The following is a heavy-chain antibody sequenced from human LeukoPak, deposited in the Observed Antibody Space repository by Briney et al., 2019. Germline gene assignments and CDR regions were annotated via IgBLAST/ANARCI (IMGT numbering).Heavy chain of an antibody. J-gene: IGHJ4*02. CDR1: GYTFTGYY. V-gene: IGHV1-2*06. CDR3: PRGIITPYYYDSSGYQDYFDY. D-gene: IGHD3-22*01. CDR2: INPNSGGT. Sequence: ASVKVSCKASGYTFTGYYMHWVRQAPGQGLEWMGRINPNSGGTNYAQKFQGRVTMTRDTSISTAYMELSRLRSDDTAVYYCPRGIITPYYYDSSGYQDYFDYWGQGTLVTVSS.